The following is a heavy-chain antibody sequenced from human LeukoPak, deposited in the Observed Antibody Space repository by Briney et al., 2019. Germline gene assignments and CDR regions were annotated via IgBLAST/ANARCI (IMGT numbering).Heavy chain of an antibody. J-gene: IGHJ4*02. CDR1: GGTFSSYA. D-gene: IGHD4-17*01. V-gene: IGHV1-69*01. Sequence: GASVRVSCKASGGTFSSYAISWVRQAPGQGLEWMGGIIPIFGTANYAQKFQGRVTITADESTSTAYMELSSLRSEDTAVYYCARGSKSDYGDEDSFDYWGQGTLVTVSS. CDR2: IIPIFGTA. CDR3: ARGSKSDYGDEDSFDY.